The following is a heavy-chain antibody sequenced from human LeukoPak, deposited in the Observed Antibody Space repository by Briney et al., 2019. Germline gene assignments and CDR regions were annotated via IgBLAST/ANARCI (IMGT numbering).Heavy chain of an antibody. CDR3: AQGRLGYSYGAFDH. J-gene: IGHJ4*02. V-gene: IGHV3-23*01. CDR2: ISGSGGST. D-gene: IGHD5-18*01. CDR1: GFTFSNYA. Sequence: GGSLRLSCAASGFTFSNYAMSWLRQAPGKGLEWVSVISGSGGSTNFADSVKGRFTSSRDNSKNTLYLQMHSLRVEDTAVYYCAQGRLGYSYGAFDHWGQGTLVTVSS.